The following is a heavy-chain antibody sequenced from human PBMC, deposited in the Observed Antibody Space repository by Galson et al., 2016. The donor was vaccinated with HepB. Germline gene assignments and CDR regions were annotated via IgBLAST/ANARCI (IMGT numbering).Heavy chain of an antibody. CDR3: AGRHSTTWKDGLDV. CDR2: IIPLLGIT. CDR1: GYTFTSYF. Sequence: SVKVSCKASGYTFTSYFMHWVRQAPGQGLEWMGRIIPLLGITNYAEKIKDRVTIIADKSTSTASMVLSGLSFDDTAVYFCAGRHSTTWKDGLDVWGRGTTVAVSS. V-gene: IGHV1-69*02. D-gene: IGHD1-1*01. J-gene: IGHJ6*04.